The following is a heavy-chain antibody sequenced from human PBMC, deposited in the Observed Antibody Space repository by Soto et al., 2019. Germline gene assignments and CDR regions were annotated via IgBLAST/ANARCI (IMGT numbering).Heavy chain of an antibody. Sequence: ASGPTLVNPTQTLTLTRTFSVLSLSTSGAGVGWIRQPAGEALEWLALIYWDDDKRYSPSLKSRLTITKDTSKNQVVLTMPSMDPVDTATYYCAHSTWENSLNWFDPWGQGPLVTVSS. D-gene: IGHD1-26*01. CDR2: IYWDDDK. CDR3: AHSTWENSLNWFDP. V-gene: IGHV2-5*02. CDR1: VLSLSTSGAG. J-gene: IGHJ5*02.